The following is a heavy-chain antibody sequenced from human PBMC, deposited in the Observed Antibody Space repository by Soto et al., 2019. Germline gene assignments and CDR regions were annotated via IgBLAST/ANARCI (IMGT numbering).Heavy chain of an antibody. CDR3: ASGSSSWYRNWFDP. J-gene: IGHJ5*02. Sequence: ASVKVSCKASGGTFSSYAISWVRQAPGQGLEWMGGIIPIFGTANYAQKFQGRVTITADESTSTAYMELSSLRSEDTAVYYCASGSSSWYRNWFDPWGQGTLVTVSS. CDR2: IIPIFGTA. V-gene: IGHV1-69*13. D-gene: IGHD6-13*01. CDR1: GGTFSSYA.